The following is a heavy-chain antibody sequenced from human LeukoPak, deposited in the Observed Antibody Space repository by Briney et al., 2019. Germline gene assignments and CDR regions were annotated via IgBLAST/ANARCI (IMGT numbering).Heavy chain of an antibody. D-gene: IGHD3-16*01. J-gene: IGHJ4*02. CDR3: ARINYDYVWGSYGYFDY. V-gene: IGHV4-61*01. CDR1: GGSVSSGSYY. Sequence: PSETLSLTCTVSGGSVSSGSYYWSWLRQPPGKGLEWIGYIYYSGSTNYNPSLKSRVTISVDTSKNQFSLKLGSVTAADTAVYYCARINYDYVWGSYGYFDYWGQGTLVTVSS. CDR2: IYYSGST.